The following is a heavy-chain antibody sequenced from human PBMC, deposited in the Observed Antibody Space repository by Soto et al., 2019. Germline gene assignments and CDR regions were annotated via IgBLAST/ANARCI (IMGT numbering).Heavy chain of an antibody. CDR3: ARDVGTDDSSGYFDY. Sequence: ASVKVSCKASGYTFTSYGISWVRQAPGQGLEWMGWISAYNGNTNYAQKLQGRVTMTTDTSTSTAYMELRSLRSDDTAVYYCARDVGTDDSSGYFDYWGQGTPVTVSS. V-gene: IGHV1-18*01. J-gene: IGHJ4*02. CDR2: ISAYNGNT. CDR1: GYTFTSYG. D-gene: IGHD3-22*01.